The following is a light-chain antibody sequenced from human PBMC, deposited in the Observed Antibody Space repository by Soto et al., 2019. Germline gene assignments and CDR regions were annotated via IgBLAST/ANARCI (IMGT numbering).Light chain of an antibody. CDR1: QDISTD. CDR3: LHPNSYPLT. V-gene: IGKV1-17*01. Sequence: DIQMTQSPSSLSASVGERVTITCRASQDISTDLGWYQQKPGNAPKRLIYAASRLQSGVPSRVSGSGSGTEFTLTIHSLQPEDFATYYCLHPNSYPLTFGGGTRVDIK. J-gene: IGKJ4*01. CDR2: AAS.